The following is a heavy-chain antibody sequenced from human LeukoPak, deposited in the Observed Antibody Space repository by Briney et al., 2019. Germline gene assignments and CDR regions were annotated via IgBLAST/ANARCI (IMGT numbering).Heavy chain of an antibody. CDR3: AKAKLGLLRFLEWLER. J-gene: IGHJ4*02. V-gene: IGHV3-23*01. D-gene: IGHD3-3*01. CDR1: GFTFSSYA. CDR2: ISGSGGST. Sequence: SGGSLRLSCAASGFTFSSYAMSWVRQAPGKGLEWVSAISGSGGSTYYADSVKGRFTISRDNSKNTLYLQMNSLRAEDTAVYYCAKAKLGLLRFLEWLERWGQGTLVTVSS.